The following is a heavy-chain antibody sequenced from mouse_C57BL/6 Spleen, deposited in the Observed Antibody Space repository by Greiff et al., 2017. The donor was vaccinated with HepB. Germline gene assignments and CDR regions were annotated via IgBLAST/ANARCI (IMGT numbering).Heavy chain of an antibody. D-gene: IGHD1-1*01. CDR2: INPSSGYT. J-gene: IGHJ2*01. CDR3: ARATTVVAPLDY. V-gene: IGHV1-4*01. Sequence: QVQLQQSGAELARPGASVKMSCKASGYTFTSYTLHWVKQRPGQGLEWIGYINPSSGYTKYNQKFKDKATLTADKSSSTAYMQLSSLTSEDSAVYYCARATTVVAPLDYWGQGTTLTVSS. CDR1: GYTFTSYT.